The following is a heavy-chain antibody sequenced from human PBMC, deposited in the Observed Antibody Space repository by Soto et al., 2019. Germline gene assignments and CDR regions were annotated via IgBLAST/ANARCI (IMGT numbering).Heavy chain of an antibody. D-gene: IGHD3-9*01. J-gene: IGHJ6*02. V-gene: IGHV1-69*04. CDR3: ARDVRRYFDWLLSMDV. CDR1: GYTFTSYT. CDR2: IIPILGIA. Sequence: SVKVSCKASGYTFTSYTISWVRQAPGQGLEWMGRIIPILGIANYAQKFQGRVTITADKSTSTAYMELSSLRSEDTAVYYCARDVRRYFDWLLSMDVWGQGTTVTVSS.